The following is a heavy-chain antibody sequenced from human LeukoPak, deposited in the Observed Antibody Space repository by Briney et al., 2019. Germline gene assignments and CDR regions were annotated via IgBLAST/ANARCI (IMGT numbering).Heavy chain of an antibody. J-gene: IGHJ4*02. D-gene: IGHD3-10*01. Sequence: PSETLSLTCAVYGGSSSGYYWSWIRQPPGKGLEWIGEINHSGSTNYNPSLKSRVTISVDTSKDQFSLKLSSVTAADTAVYYCARCYGSGSYCVYWGQGTLATVSS. CDR2: INHSGST. CDR1: GGSSSGYY. V-gene: IGHV4-34*01. CDR3: ARCYGSGSYCVY.